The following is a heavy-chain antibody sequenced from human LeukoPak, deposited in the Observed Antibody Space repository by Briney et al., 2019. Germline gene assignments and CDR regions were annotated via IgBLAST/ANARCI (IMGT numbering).Heavy chain of an antibody. V-gene: IGHV3-30*18. CDR3: AKDHIAARLGADYYYGMDV. CDR2: ISYDGSNK. CDR1: GFTFSSYG. J-gene: IGHJ6*02. D-gene: IGHD6-6*01. Sequence: GGSLRLSCAASGFTFSSYGMHWVRQAPGKGLEWVAVISYDGSNKYYADSVKGRFTISRDNSKNTLYLQMNSLRAEDTAVYYCAKDHIAARLGADYYYGMDVWGQGTTVTVSS.